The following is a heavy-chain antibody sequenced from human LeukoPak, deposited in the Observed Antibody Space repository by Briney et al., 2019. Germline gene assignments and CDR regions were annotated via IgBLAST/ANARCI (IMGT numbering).Heavy chain of an antibody. Sequence: ASVKVSCKASGGTFSSYAISLVRQAHGQGLEWMGRIIPIFGTANYAQKFQGRVTITTDESTSTAYMELSSLRSEDTAVYYCARAGLRSDYYDSSGYYWDYWGQGTLVTVSS. CDR2: IIPIFGTA. V-gene: IGHV1-69*05. CDR3: ARAGLRSDYYDSSGYYWDY. J-gene: IGHJ4*02. CDR1: GGTFSSYA. D-gene: IGHD3-22*01.